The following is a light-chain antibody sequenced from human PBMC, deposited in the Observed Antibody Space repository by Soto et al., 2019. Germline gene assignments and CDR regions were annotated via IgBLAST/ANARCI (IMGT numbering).Light chain of an antibody. CDR1: QSISSW. V-gene: IGKV1-5*01. CDR2: DAY. J-gene: IGKJ5*01. CDR3: QPYNSYPIT. Sequence: DIQMTQSPSTLSASVGDRVTITCRASQSISSWLAWYQQKPGKAPKLLIYDAYNLESGVTSRFSGSGSGTEFTLTISSLQPDDFATYYCQPYNSYPITVGQGTRLEIK.